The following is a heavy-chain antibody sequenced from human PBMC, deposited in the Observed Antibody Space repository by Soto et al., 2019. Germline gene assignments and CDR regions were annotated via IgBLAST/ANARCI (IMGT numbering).Heavy chain of an antibody. Sequence: QLQLQESGPGLVKPSETLSLICSVSGGSISRSSYYWTWIRQPPGKGPEWIGSISYTGTTYYNPPLTSRVTISVDTSKIQFSLRLSSVTAADTAVYCCARRVVVEGGRWFDPWGQGALVTVSS. D-gene: IGHD2-15*01. V-gene: IGHV4-39*01. CDR1: GGSISRSSYY. CDR3: ARRVVVEGGRWFDP. J-gene: IGHJ5*02. CDR2: ISYTGTT.